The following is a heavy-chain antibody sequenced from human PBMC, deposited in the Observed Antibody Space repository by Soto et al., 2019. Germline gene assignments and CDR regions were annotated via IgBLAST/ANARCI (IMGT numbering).Heavy chain of an antibody. CDR3: ASSTVTTLPYYYYGMDV. CDR1: GYSFTSCW. CDR2: IYPGDSDT. D-gene: IGHD4-17*01. J-gene: IGHJ6*02. V-gene: IGHV5-51*01. Sequence: PGDSLKISCKGSGYSFTSCWIGWVRQMPGKGLEWMGIIYPGDSDTRYSPSFQGQVTISADKSISTAYLQWSSLKASDTAMYYCASSTVTTLPYYYYGMDVWGQGTTVTVSS.